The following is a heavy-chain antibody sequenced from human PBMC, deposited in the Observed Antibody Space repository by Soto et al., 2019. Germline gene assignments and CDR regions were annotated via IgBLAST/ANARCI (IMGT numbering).Heavy chain of an antibody. CDR2: INPAGTIT. Sequence: MQMVESGGGSVQPGGSLRLSCAASGFPFSHYWMHWVRQTPGKGLVWVSRINPAGTITNYADSVEGRFTISRDNTDSALLLQMNSLVAEDRAIYYCTSNTFGLRDNWGQGTLVTVTS. CDR3: TSNTFGLRDN. J-gene: IGHJ4*02. CDR1: GFPFSHYW. D-gene: IGHD3-16*01. V-gene: IGHV3-74*01.